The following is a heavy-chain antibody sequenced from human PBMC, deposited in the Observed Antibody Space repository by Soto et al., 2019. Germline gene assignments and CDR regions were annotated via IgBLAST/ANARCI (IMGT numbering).Heavy chain of an antibody. J-gene: IGHJ6*02. Sequence: PGGSLRLSCAASGFTFSSYAMHWVRQAPGKGLEWVAVISYDGSNKYYADSVKGRFTISRDNSKNTLYLQMNSLRAEDTAVYYCARDNYDFWSGYWDPHYYYYGMDVWGQGTTVTVSS. CDR1: GFTFSSYA. V-gene: IGHV3-30-3*01. CDR2: ISYDGSNK. CDR3: ARDNYDFWSGYWDPHYYYYGMDV. D-gene: IGHD3-3*01.